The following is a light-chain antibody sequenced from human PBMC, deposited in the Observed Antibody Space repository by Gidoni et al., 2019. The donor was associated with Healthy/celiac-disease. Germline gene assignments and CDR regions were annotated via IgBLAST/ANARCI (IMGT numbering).Light chain of an antibody. CDR1: QGISSY. J-gene: IGKJ4*01. V-gene: IGKV1-9*01. CDR3: QQLNSYPRLT. Sequence: DLQLTQSPSFLSASVGDRVTITCWASQGISSYLAWYQQKPGKAPKLLIYAASTLQSGVPSRFSGSGSGTEFTLTISSLQPEDFATYYCQQLNSYPRLTFGGGTKVEIK. CDR2: AAS.